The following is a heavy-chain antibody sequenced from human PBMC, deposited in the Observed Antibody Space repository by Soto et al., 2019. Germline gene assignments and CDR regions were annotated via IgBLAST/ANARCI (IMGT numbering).Heavy chain of an antibody. CDR3: ARGMTPPGAPAWYYFDY. CDR1: GSSIAGSSY. CDR2: FSLSGTT. V-gene: IGHV4-4*07. Sequence: PXETLSLTCSVSGSSIAGSSYWSWIRQPAVKGLEWIGRFSLSGTTNYSPSLRSRVTMSADVSKNQFSLRLTSVTAADTALYYCARGMTPPGAPAWYYFDYWGQGTLVTVSS. D-gene: IGHD2-8*02. J-gene: IGHJ4*02.